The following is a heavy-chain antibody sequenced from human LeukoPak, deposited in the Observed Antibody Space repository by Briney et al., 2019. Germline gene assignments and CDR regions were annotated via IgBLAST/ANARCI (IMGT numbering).Heavy chain of an antibody. CDR2: IRSDGSST. D-gene: IGHD6-25*01. Sequence: HPGGSLRLSCAASGFTFSTYWMHWVRQAPGKGLVWVSGIRSDGSSTIYADSVKGRSTISRDNARNTLYLQVNSLRAEDTAVYYCARDSSGWGFDYWGQGSLVTVSS. J-gene: IGHJ4*02. CDR3: ARDSSGWGFDY. CDR1: GFTFSTYW. V-gene: IGHV3-74*01.